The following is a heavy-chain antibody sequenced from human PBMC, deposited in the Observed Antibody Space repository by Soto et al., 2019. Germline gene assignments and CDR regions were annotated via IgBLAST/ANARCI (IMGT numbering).Heavy chain of an antibody. V-gene: IGHV4-30-4*01. CDR3: ARGGSWSEYYFDY. D-gene: IGHD2-15*01. CDR2: IYYSGST. Sequence: SETLSLTCTVSGGSISSGDYYWSWIRQPPGKGLEWIGYIYYSGSTYYNPSLKSRVTISVDTSKNQFSLKLSSVTAADTAVYYCARGGSWSEYYFDYWGQGTLVTVSS. CDR1: GGSISSGDYY. J-gene: IGHJ4*02.